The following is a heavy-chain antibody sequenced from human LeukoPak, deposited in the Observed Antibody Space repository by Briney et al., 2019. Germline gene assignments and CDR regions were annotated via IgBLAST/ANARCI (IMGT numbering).Heavy chain of an antibody. CDR1: GGSFSGYY. V-gene: IGHV4-34*01. Sequence: LETLSLTSAVYGGSFSGYYWSWIRPPPGKGLEWIGGIYHSGRTNYHPSLKSRVTISVDTSTKQFSLRLSSVAAADAAVHYCARSSSSWCGAEWFDPWGQGTLVTVSS. J-gene: IGHJ5*02. CDR3: ARSSSSWCGAEWFDP. CDR2: IYHSGRT. D-gene: IGHD6-13*01.